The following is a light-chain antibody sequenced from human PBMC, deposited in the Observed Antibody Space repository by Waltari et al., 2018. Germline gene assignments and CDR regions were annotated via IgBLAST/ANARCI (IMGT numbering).Light chain of an antibody. CDR2: YNT. J-gene: IGLJ2*01. Sequence: QSVLTPPPSVSATPGQKVTISCPGSRSNLGSGSVSLYQQLPGTAPKLLIYYNTERHSGIPDRFSGSKSGTSATLDISGLQTGDEADYYCGTWDTNLRAGVFGGGTKLTVL. V-gene: IGLV1-51*01. CDR1: RSNLGSGS. CDR3: GTWDTNLRAGV.